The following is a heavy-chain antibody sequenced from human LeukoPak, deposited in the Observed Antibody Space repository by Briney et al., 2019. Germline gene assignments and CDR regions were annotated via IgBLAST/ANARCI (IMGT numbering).Heavy chain of an antibody. J-gene: IGHJ4*02. V-gene: IGHV3-30*02. Sequence: TGGSLRLSCAASGFTFSSYGMHWVRQAPGKGLEWVAFIRYDGSNKYYADSVKGRFTISRDSSKNTLFLQMNRLRPEDAAVYYCAKAPVTTCRGAYCYPFDYWGQGTLVTVSS. D-gene: IGHD2-21*01. CDR1: GFTFSSYG. CDR3: AKAPVTTCRGAYCYPFDY. CDR2: IRYDGSNK.